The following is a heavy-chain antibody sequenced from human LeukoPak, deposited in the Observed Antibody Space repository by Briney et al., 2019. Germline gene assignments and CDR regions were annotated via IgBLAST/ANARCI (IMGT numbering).Heavy chain of an antibody. V-gene: IGHV1-2*02. CDR1: GYTFTGYY. D-gene: IGHD2-8*01. Sequence: ASVKVSCKASGYTFTGYYMHWVRQAPGQGLEWMGWINPNSGGTNYAQKFQGRVTMTRDTSISTAYLELSSLRSDDTAVYYCTRRANGRRYNWFGTWGQGTLVTVSS. CDR3: TRRANGRRYNWFGT. CDR2: INPNSGGT. J-gene: IGHJ5*02.